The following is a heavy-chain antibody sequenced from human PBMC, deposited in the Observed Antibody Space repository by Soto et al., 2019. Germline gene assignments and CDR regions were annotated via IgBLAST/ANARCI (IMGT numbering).Heavy chain of an antibody. D-gene: IGHD1-26*01. CDR1: GFTFSSYA. V-gene: IGHV3-30-3*01. J-gene: IGHJ4*02. Sequence: QVQLVESGGGVVQPGRSLRLSCAASGFTFSSYAMHWVRQAPGKGLEWVAVISYDGSNKYYADSVKGRFTISRDNSKNTLYLQMNSLRAEDTAVYYCARAVGETSLVDYWGQGTLVTVSS. CDR2: ISYDGSNK. CDR3: ARAVGETSLVDY.